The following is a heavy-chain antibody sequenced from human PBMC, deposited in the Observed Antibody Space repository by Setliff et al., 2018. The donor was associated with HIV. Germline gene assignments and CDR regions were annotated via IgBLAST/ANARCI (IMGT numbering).Heavy chain of an antibody. CDR1: GFTFSDYS. J-gene: IGHJ6*04. CDR3: ARGREVIRDTYYSYFYMDV. CDR2: LNHSGNI. Sequence: GSLRLSCAASGFTFSDYSMNWVRQAPGKGLEWIGELNHSGNINQNPSLKSGFTLSVDTSKNQFSLRLNSVTAADTAVYYCARGREVIRDTYYSYFYMDVWSRGTAVTVSS. D-gene: IGHD3-22*01. V-gene: IGHV4-34*01.